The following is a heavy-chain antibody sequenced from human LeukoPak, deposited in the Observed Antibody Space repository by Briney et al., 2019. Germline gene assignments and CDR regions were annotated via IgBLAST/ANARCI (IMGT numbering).Heavy chain of an antibody. D-gene: IGHD2-15*01. V-gene: IGHV3-21*01. J-gene: IGHJ3*02. CDR2: ISSSSSYI. CDR1: GFTFSSYS. Sequence: GGSLRLSCAASGFTFSSYSMNWVRQAPGKGLEWVSSISSSSSYIYYADSVKGRFTISRDNAKNSLYLQMNSLRAEDTAVYYCARDLHLIVAAAFDIWGQGTMVTVSS. CDR3: ARDLHLIVAAAFDI.